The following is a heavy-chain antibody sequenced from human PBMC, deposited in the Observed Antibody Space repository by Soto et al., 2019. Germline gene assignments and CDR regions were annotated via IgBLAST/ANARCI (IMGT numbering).Heavy chain of an antibody. V-gene: IGHV3-23*01. J-gene: IGHJ4*02. CDR2: ISANGQGI. CDR3: AKDRNYPRDQFHY. D-gene: IGHD1-7*01. CDR1: GFTFSTYA. Sequence: GESLRLSCAASGFTFSTYALSWGRQAPGKGLEWVSAISANGQGIYYADSVRGRFTISRDNSKNTIFLHMDSLRAEDTAVYYCAKDRNYPRDQFHYWGQGTLVTVSS.